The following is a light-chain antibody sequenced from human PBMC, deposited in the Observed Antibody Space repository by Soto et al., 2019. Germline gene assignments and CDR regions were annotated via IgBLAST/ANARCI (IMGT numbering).Light chain of an antibody. V-gene: IGKV1-5*01. CDR1: QSIRSW. CDR2: AAS. J-gene: IGKJ1*01. CDR3: QQYNNWPPWT. Sequence: DIQMTQSPSTLSAYVGDRVTITCRASQSIRSWLAWYQQKEGKAPNLLIYAASTLQSGVPSRFSGSGSGTEFTLTISSLQSEDFAVYYCQQYNNWPPWTFGQGTKVDI.